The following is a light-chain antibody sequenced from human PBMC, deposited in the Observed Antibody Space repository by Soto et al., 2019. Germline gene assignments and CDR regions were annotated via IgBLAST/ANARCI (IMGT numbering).Light chain of an antibody. CDR2: QDS. CDR3: QAWDSSSVV. J-gene: IGLJ2*01. Sequence: SYELTQPPSVSVSQGQTASITCSGDKLGDKYACWYQQKPGQSPVLVIYQDSKRPSGIPERFSGSNSGNTDTLTISGTQAMDEADYYCQAWDSSSVVFGGGTKLTVL. V-gene: IGLV3-1*01. CDR1: KLGDKY.